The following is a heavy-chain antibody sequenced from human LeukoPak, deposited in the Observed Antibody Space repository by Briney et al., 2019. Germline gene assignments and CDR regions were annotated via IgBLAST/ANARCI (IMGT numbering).Heavy chain of an antibody. J-gene: IGHJ4*02. CDR3: ARGQNDYGDYPELGFDY. CDR1: GFTVSSNY. Sequence: GGSLRLSCAASGFTVSSNYMSWVRQAPGKGLEWGSVIYSGGSTYYADSVKGRFTISRDNSKNTLYLQMNSLRAEDTAVYYCARGQNDYGDYPELGFDYWGQGTLVTVSS. CDR2: IYSGGST. V-gene: IGHV3-66*01. D-gene: IGHD4-17*01.